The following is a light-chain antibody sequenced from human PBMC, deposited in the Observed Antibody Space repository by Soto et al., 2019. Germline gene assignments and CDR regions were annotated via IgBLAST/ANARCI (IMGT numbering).Light chain of an antibody. CDR2: DVS. J-gene: IGLJ1*01. CDR3: CSYAGSPRYV. V-gene: IGLV2-11*01. Sequence: QSALTQPRSVSGSPGQSVTISCTGTSRDVGGYNYVSWYQQHPGKAPKVMIYDVSERPSGVPDRFSGSKSGNTASLTISGLQAEDEADYYCCSYAGSPRYVFGTGTQLTVL. CDR1: SRDVGGYNY.